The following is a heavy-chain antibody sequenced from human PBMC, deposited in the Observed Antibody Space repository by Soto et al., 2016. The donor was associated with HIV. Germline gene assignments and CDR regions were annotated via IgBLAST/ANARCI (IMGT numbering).Heavy chain of an antibody. J-gene: IGHJ5*02. CDR3: GRDQYSGWYERAANWFDP. CDR2: ISAYNGNT. V-gene: IGHV1-18*01. D-gene: IGHD6-19*01. Sequence: QVYLVQSGAGVKKPGASVKVSCKASGYTFTSYGISWVRQAPGQGLEWMGWISAYNGNTNYAQKFQGRVTMTTDTSTSTAYMELRSLRSDDTAVYYCGRDQYSGWYERAANWFDPWGQGTLVTVSS. CDR1: GYTFTSYG.